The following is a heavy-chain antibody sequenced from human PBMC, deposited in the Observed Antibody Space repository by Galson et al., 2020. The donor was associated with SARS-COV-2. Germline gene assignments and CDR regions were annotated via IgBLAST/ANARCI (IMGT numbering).Heavy chain of an antibody. D-gene: IGHD2-15*01. V-gene: IGHV3-33*01. CDR2: IWYDGSNK. CDR3: VGDIVVGGDFQH. Sequence: GGSLRLSCAASGFTFSSYGMHWVRQAPGKGLEWVAVIWYDGSNKYYADSVKGRFTISRDNSKNTLYLQMNSLRAEDTAVYYCVGDIVVGGDFQHWGQGTLVTVSS. J-gene: IGHJ1*01. CDR1: GFTFSSYG.